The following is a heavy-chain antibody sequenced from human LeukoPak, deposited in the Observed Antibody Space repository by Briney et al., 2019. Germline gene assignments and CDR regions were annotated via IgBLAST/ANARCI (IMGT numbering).Heavy chain of an antibody. D-gene: IGHD3-3*01. J-gene: IGHJ5*01. CDR3: AKLPRGDLTIFGVVIPNWFDP. CDR1: GFTFSDYW. Sequence: GGSLRLSCAASGFTFSDYWMSWVRQAPGKGLEWVANMNQDGSEKCYVDSLRGRFTISRDNARNLLFLDMNNLRVEDTAVYYCAKLPRGDLTIFGVVIPNWFDPWGQGTLVTVSS. V-gene: IGHV3-7*03. CDR2: MNQDGSEK.